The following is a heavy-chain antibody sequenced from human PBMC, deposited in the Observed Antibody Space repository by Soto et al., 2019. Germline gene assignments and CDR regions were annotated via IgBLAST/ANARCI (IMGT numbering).Heavy chain of an antibody. CDR3: VRGGRFGELLFDY. J-gene: IGHJ4*02. D-gene: IGHD3-10*01. CDR2: ISSSNIYT. CDR1: GFTFSDYY. V-gene: IGHV3-11*06. Sequence: GGSLRLSCAASGFTFSDYYMSWSRQAPGKGLEWVSSISSSNIYTNYADSVRGRFTISRDNAKNSLYLQMNRLRGEDTAVYYCVRGGRFGELLFDYWGQGTLVTVSS.